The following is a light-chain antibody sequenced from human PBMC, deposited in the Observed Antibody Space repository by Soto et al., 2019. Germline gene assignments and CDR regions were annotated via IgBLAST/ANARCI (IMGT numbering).Light chain of an antibody. V-gene: IGLV4-69*01. J-gene: IGLJ3*02. CDR3: QAWGTGIWV. Sequence: QSVLTQSPSASVSLGASVKLTCTLSSGHSSYAIAWHQQQPEKGPRFLMKFKSDGSHSKGDGIPDRFSGSSSGAERYLTISSLQSEDEADYYCQAWGTGIWVFGGGTKLTVL. CDR1: SGHSSYA. CDR2: FKSDGSH.